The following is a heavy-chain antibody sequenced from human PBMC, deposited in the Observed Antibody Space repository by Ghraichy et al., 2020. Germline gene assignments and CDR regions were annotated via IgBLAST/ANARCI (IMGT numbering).Heavy chain of an antibody. D-gene: IGHD4/OR15-4a*01. CDR2: VSAKTGKT. Sequence: ASVKVSCKASGYNFSSCGISWVRQAPGQGLEWMGWVSAKTGKTNYAQKLQSRVTMTTSTSTSTAYMELRSLRSDDTAVYYCARDVIDDYDPPRDWGQGTLVTVSS. V-gene: IGHV1-18*01. CDR1: GYNFSSCG. J-gene: IGHJ4*02. CDR3: ARDVIDDYDPPRD.